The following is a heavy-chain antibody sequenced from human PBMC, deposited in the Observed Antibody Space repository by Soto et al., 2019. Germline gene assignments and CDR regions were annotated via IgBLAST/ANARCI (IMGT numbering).Heavy chain of an antibody. Sequence: ASVKVSCKASGYTFTSYYIHWVRQAPGQGLEWMGWINPNGGATKYAQKFQGRVTVTRDTSIRTVYMELSSLRSDDTAVYYCARESGGATATLDYYYFYMDVWGKGATVTVS. V-gene: IGHV1-2*02. CDR2: INPNGGAT. J-gene: IGHJ6*03. D-gene: IGHD5-12*01. CDR1: GYTFTSYY. CDR3: ARESGGATATLDYYYFYMDV.